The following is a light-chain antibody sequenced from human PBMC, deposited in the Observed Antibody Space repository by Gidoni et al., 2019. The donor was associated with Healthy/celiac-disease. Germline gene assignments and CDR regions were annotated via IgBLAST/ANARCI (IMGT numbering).Light chain of an antibody. J-gene: IGKJ3*01. CDR2: AAS. CDR3: QQRNSYLFT. Sequence: DIQLTQSPYFLSASVGDRVTITCWASQGISSYLAWYQQKPGKAPKLLIYAASTLQSGVPSRFSGSGSGTEFTLTISSLQPEDFATYYCQQRNSYLFTFGPGTKVDIK. V-gene: IGKV1-9*01. CDR1: QGISSY.